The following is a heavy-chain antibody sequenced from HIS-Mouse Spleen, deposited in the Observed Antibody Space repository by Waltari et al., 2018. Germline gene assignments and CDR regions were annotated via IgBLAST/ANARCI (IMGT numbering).Heavy chain of an antibody. J-gene: IGHJ2*01. CDR2: IYSGGST. V-gene: IGHV3-53*02. CDR1: GFTVSSNY. CDR3: ARDHGDSSSWYWYFDL. Sequence: EVQLVETGGGLIQPGGSLRLSWAASGFTVSSNYSSWVRQAPGKGLEWVSVIYSGGSTYYADSVKGRFTISRDNSKNTLYLQMNSLRAEDTAVYYCARDHGDSSSWYWYFDLWGRGTLVTVSS. D-gene: IGHD6-13*01.